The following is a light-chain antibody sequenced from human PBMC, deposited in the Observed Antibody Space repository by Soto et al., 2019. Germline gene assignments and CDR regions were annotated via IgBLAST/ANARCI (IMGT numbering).Light chain of an antibody. J-gene: IGLJ3*02. CDR1: SSDVGGSNF. V-gene: IGLV2-11*01. CDR3: CSYAGNSLWV. Sequence: QSALTQPRSVSGSPGQSVTISCTGTSSDVGGSNFVSWYQQHAGKAPNLVIYDVSKRPSGVPDRFSGSKSGNAASLTISGLQVEDEADYYCCSYAGNSLWVFGGGTKLTVL. CDR2: DVS.